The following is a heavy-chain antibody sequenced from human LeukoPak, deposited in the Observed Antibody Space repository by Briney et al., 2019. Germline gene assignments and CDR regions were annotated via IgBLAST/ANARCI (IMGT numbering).Heavy chain of an antibody. CDR3: ARDSGGYFDY. J-gene: IGHJ4*02. D-gene: IGHD3-22*01. CDR2: ISGGGDYT. V-gene: IGHV3-23*01. CDR1: GFTLGSYA. Sequence: GGSLRLSCAASGFTLGSYALTWVRQAPGMGLEWVSTISGGGDYTYYADSVRGRFTISRDNSRNTLYLQMNSLRAEDTAVYYCARDSGGYFDYWGQGTLVTVSS.